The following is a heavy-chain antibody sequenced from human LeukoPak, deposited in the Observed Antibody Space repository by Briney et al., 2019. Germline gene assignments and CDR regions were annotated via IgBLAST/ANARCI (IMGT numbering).Heavy chain of an antibody. J-gene: IGHJ4*02. CDR2: IYHSGRT. CDR1: YYSINSGHY. Sequence: SETLSLTCAVSYYSINSGHYWGWIRQPPGKALEWIGSIYHSGRTYYNPSLKSRVTTSVDTSNNQFSLKLTSVTASHSPVYFCSRHASPDIVIVPAATFDYWGQGTLVTVSS. V-gene: IGHV4-38-2*01. CDR3: SRHASPDIVIVPAATFDY. D-gene: IGHD2-2*01.